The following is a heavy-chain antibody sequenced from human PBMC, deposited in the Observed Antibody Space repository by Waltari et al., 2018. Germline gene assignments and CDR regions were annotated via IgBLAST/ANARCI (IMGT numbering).Heavy chain of an antibody. J-gene: IGHJ4*02. Sequence: QVQLVESGGGVVRPGGSLRLSCVASGFDFSYYGMHWLRQAPGQGLGWVAFIRNDRSSEHYGESVKGRFIISTENFKNTLYLQMNSLRIEDTGIYYCAKDIRNGWYADYLGQGTLVTVSS. CDR2: IRNDRSSE. CDR1: GFDFSYYG. V-gene: IGHV3-30*02. D-gene: IGHD6-19*01. CDR3: AKDIRNGWYADY.